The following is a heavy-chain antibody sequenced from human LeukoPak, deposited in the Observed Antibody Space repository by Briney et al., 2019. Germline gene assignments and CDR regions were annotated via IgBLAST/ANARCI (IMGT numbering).Heavy chain of an antibody. CDR3: ARSGRSDFWSGYPIDY. J-gene: IGHJ4*02. CDR2: ISSNGGST. CDR1: GFTFSSYA. V-gene: IGHV3-64*01. Sequence: PGGSLRLSCAASGFTFSSYAMHWVRQAPGKGLEYVSAISSNGGSTYYANSVKGRFTISRDNSKNTLYLQMGSLRAEDMAVYYCARSGRSDFWSGYPIDYWGQGTLVTVSS. D-gene: IGHD3-3*01.